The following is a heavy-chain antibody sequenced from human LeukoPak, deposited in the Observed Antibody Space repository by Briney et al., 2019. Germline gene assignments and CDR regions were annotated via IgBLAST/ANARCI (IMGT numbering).Heavy chain of an antibody. Sequence: GGSLRLSCAASGFTFSSYAMSWVRQAPGKGLEWVSAISGSGGSTYYADSVKGRFTISRDNSKNTLYLQMSSLRAEDTAVYYCAKDRRIVGATYFDYWGQGTLVTVSS. CDR2: ISGSGGST. CDR3: AKDRRIVGATYFDY. D-gene: IGHD1-26*01. J-gene: IGHJ4*02. V-gene: IGHV3-23*01. CDR1: GFTFSSYA.